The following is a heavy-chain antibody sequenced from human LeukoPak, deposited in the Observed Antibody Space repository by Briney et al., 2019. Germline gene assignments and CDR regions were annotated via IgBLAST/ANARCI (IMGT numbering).Heavy chain of an antibody. J-gene: IGHJ4*02. Sequence: GGSLRLSCAASGFTFDDYAMHWVRQVPGKGLEWVSGISWNSDIIDYADSVKGRFTISRDNAQNSLYLQMNGLRADDTAFYYCAKDRYSSSWNFFDFWGQGTLVTVSS. V-gene: IGHV3-9*01. CDR3: AKDRYSSSWNFFDF. CDR2: ISWNSDII. D-gene: IGHD6-13*01. CDR1: GFTFDDYA.